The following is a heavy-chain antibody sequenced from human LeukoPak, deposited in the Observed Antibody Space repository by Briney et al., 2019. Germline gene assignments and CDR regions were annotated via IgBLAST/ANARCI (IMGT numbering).Heavy chain of an antibody. CDR2: IYYSGST. Sequence: SETLSLTCTVSGGSISSSNYYWGWIRQPPGKGLEWIGSIYYSGSTYYNPSLKSRVTISVDTSKNQFSLKLSSVTAADTAVYYCARDSRGAASRFDYWGQGTLVTVSS. CDR3: ARDSRGAASRFDY. CDR1: GGSISSSNYY. D-gene: IGHD6-13*01. J-gene: IGHJ4*02. V-gene: IGHV4-39*07.